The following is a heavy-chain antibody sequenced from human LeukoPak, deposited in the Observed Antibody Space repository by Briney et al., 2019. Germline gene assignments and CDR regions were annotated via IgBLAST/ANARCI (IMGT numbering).Heavy chain of an antibody. CDR3: SKSSWVSCRDAVR. Sequence: GGSLRLSCAASGVSFSSFAMSWVRQGPARGLEWVSSIRGNGETIYADSVKGRFPLSSDSSRNTVYFHMNNPRVEDTAMYYFSKSSWVSCRDAVRWGQGTLVTVSS. J-gene: IGHJ4*02. CDR1: GVSFSSFA. CDR2: IRGNGET. V-gene: IGHV3-23*01. D-gene: IGHD3-10*01.